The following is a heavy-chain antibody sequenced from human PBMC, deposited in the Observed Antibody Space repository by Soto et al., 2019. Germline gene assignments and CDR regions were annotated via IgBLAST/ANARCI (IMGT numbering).Heavy chain of an antibody. V-gene: IGHV3-23*01. Sequence: PGGSLRLSCAASKFTFSTYAMTWVRQAPGKGLEWVSDISGSGDNTYYADSVKGRFTISRDNSKSTLYLQMNSLRAEDTAVYYCTTGIYYDILTGYHNVAYWGQGALVTVSS. CDR1: KFTFSTYA. CDR2: ISGSGDNT. J-gene: IGHJ4*02. CDR3: TTGIYYDILTGYHNVAY. D-gene: IGHD3-9*01.